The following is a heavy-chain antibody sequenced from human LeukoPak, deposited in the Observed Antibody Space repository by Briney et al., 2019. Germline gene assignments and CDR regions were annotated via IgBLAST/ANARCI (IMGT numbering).Heavy chain of an antibody. V-gene: IGHV5-51*01. Sequence: TGESLEISCKVPGYLFTSDWIGWVRQVPGKGLEWMGIIHPGDSDTRYSPSFQGQVAFSADKSISAAYLQWSSLKASDTAIYDCARLVEATRRFTTSSGLLEFWGQVALVTVAS. J-gene: IGHJ4*02. CDR2: IHPGDSDT. CDR1: GYLFTSDW. CDR3: ARLVEATRRFTTSSGLLEF. D-gene: IGHD1-1*01.